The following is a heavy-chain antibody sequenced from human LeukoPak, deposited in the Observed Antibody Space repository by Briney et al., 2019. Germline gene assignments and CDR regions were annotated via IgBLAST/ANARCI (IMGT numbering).Heavy chain of an antibody. CDR1: GFTFSSYW. D-gene: IGHD3-10*01. V-gene: IGHV3-7*01. CDR2: IKQDGSET. J-gene: IGHJ6*03. CDR3: ARVRYRVTMVRGLHYYYYMDV. Sequence: GGSLRLSCAASGFTFSSYWMSWVRQAPGKGREWVANIKQDGSETYYVDSVKGRFTISRDNAKNSLYLQMNSLRAEDTAVYYCARVRYRVTMVRGLHYYYYMDVWGKGTTVTISS.